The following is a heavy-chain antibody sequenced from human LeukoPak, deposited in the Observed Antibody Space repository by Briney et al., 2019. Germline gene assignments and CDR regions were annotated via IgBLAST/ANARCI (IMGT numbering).Heavy chain of an antibody. Sequence: PGGSLRLSCAASGFTFSSYGMHWVRQAPGKGLEWVTFIRYDGSNKYDADSVKGRFTISRDNSKNTLYLQMNSLRVEDTAVYYCAKGRTLVGGSTRSYDYWGQGTLATVSS. D-gene: IGHD1-26*01. CDR3: AKGRTLVGGSTRSYDY. V-gene: IGHV3-30*02. CDR1: GFTFSSYG. J-gene: IGHJ4*02. CDR2: IRYDGSNK.